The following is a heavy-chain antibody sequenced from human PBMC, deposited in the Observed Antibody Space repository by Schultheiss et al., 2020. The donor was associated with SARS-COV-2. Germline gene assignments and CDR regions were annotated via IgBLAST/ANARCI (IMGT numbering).Heavy chain of an antibody. CDR2: IYYSGST. V-gene: IGHV4-4*02. CDR1: GGSITSENW. CDR3: ARLNDFLTGCFDY. D-gene: IGHD3-9*01. Sequence: SETLSLTCSVSGGSITSENWWTWVRQPPGKGLEWIGYIYYSGSTFYNPSLKSRITISVDTSKNQFSLRLNSVTAADTAVYYCARLNDFLTGCFDYWGQGTLVTVSS. J-gene: IGHJ4*02.